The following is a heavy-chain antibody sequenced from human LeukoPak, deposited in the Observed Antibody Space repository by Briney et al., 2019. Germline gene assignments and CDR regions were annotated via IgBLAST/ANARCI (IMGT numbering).Heavy chain of an antibody. CDR1: GFSLTTSGVG. CDR2: IYGDDDK. V-gene: IGHV2-5*02. Sequence: SGPTLVNPTQTLTLTCTFSGFSLTTSGVGVGWIRQPPGKALEWLALIYGDDDKRYSPSLTTRPTITKDTSKNQVVLTMTNMDPVDTATYYCAHRPHLGYSSGNNFFDSWGQGTLVTVSS. J-gene: IGHJ4*02. CDR3: AHRPHLGYSSGNNFFDS. D-gene: IGHD5-18*01.